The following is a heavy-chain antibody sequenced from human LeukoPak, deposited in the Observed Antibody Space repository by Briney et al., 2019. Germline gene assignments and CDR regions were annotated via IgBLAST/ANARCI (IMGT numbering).Heavy chain of an antibody. V-gene: IGHV4-30-2*01. Sequence: SGTLSLTCTVSGGSISSGGYYWSWIRQPPGKGLEWIGYIYHSGSTYYNPSLKSRVTISVDRSKNQFSLKLSSVTAADTAVYYCARGPLGGFDPWGQGTLVTVSS. D-gene: IGHD3-10*01. CDR2: IYHSGST. CDR1: GGSISSGGYY. CDR3: ARGPLGGFDP. J-gene: IGHJ5*02.